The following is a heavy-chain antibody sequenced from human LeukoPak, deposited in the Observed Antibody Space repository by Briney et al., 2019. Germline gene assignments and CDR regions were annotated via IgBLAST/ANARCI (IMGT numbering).Heavy chain of an antibody. J-gene: IGHJ3*02. CDR1: GFTLSNYA. Sequence: PGGSLRLSCAASGFTLSNYAMSWVRQAPGKGLEWVSAISGSGGSTYYADSVKGRFTISRDNSKNTLYLQMNSLRAEDTAVYYCAKAEAPSEPNDAFDIWGQGTMVTVSS. D-gene: IGHD1-14*01. CDR2: ISGSGGST. V-gene: IGHV3-23*01. CDR3: AKAEAPSEPNDAFDI.